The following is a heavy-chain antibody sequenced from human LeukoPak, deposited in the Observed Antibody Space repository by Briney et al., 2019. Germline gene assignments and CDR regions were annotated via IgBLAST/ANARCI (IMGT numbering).Heavy chain of an antibody. CDR2: IYTSGST. D-gene: IGHD5-12*01. V-gene: IGHV4-4*09. Sequence: PSETLSLTCTVSGGSISSYYWSWIRQPPGKGLEWIGYIYTSGSTNYNPSLKSRVTISVDTSKNQFSLKLSSVTAADMAVYYCARLPPLRSDYYMDVWGKGTTVTVSS. CDR1: GGSISSYY. J-gene: IGHJ6*03. CDR3: ARLPPLRSDYYMDV.